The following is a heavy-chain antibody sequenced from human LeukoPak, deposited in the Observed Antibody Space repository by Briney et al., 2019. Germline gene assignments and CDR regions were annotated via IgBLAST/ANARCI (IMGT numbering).Heavy chain of an antibody. CDR3: ARASRTAMAFFDY. Sequence: ASVKVSCKASGYTFTGYYMHWVRQAPGQGLEWMGWINPNSGGTNYAQKFQGRVTMTRDTSISTAYMELSRLRSEDMAVYYCARASRTAMAFFDYWGQGTLVTVSS. D-gene: IGHD5-18*01. J-gene: IGHJ4*02. CDR2: INPNSGGT. V-gene: IGHV1-2*02. CDR1: GYTFTGYY.